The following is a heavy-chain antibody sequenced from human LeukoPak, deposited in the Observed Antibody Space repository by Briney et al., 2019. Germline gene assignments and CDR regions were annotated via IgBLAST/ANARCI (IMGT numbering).Heavy chain of an antibody. CDR2: INPNSGGT. Sequence: SVKVSCKASVYTFTGYYMHWVRQAPGPGLEWMGWINPNSGGTNYAQKFQGRVTMTRDTSISTAYLQWSSLKASDTAMYYCARLIAAADYDYYMDVWGKGTTVTVSS. D-gene: IGHD6-13*01. J-gene: IGHJ6*03. CDR3: ARLIAAADYDYYMDV. CDR1: VYTFTGYY. V-gene: IGHV1-2*02.